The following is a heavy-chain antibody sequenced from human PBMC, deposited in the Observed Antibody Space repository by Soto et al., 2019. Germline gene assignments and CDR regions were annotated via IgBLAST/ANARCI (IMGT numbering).Heavy chain of an antibody. CDR2: IIPIFGTA. CDR3: ARDIELERHNYYYYYGMDV. CDR1: GGTFSSYA. J-gene: IGHJ6*02. Sequence: QVQLVQSGAEVKKPGSSVKVSCKASGGTFSSYAISWVRQAPGQGLEWMGGIIPIFGTANYAQKFQGRVTITADKSTSTAYMELSSLRSEDTAVYYCARDIELERHNYYYYYGMDVWGQGTTVTVSS. V-gene: IGHV1-69*06. D-gene: IGHD1-1*01.